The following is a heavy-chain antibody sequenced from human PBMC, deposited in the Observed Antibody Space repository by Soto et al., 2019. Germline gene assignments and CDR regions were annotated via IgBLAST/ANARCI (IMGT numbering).Heavy chain of an antibody. D-gene: IGHD2-15*01. Sequence: QVQLVQSGAEVKKPGSSVKVSCKASGGTFSSYAISWVRQAPGQGLEWMGGIIPIFGTANYAQKFQGRVTITADESTSTDYLELSSLRSEDTAVYYCARGGVVAARDAFDICGQGTMVTVSS. CDR3: ARGGVVAARDAFDI. V-gene: IGHV1-69*01. CDR2: IIPIFGTA. J-gene: IGHJ3*02. CDR1: GGTFSSYA.